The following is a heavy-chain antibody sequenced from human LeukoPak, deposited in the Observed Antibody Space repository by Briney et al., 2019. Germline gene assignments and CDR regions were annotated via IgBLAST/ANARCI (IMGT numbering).Heavy chain of an antibody. CDR1: GFTFSTYA. CDR2: IYSGGST. D-gene: IGHD6-13*01. V-gene: IGHV3-66*01. Sequence: PGGSLRLSCAASGFTFSTYAVNWVRQAPGKGLEWVSVIYSGGSTYYADSVKGRFTISRDNSKNTLYLQMNSLRAEDTAVYYCAREGSSWYRGWFDPWGQGTLVTVSS. J-gene: IGHJ5*02. CDR3: AREGSSWYRGWFDP.